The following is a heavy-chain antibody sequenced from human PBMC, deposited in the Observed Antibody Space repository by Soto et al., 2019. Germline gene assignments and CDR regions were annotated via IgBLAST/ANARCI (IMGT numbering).Heavy chain of an antibody. D-gene: IGHD5-18*01. CDR1: GYSFVSYW. Sequence: PGESLKISCKGSGYSFVSYWIDWVRQMPGKGLEWMGSIYPGDSDTTYSPSIQGQVTISADKSSTTVYLQWNTLKASDTAMYYCAKTDGYEVEYWGQGTQVTVSS. CDR3: AKTDGYEVEY. V-gene: IGHV5-51*01. CDR2: IYPGDSDT. J-gene: IGHJ4*02.